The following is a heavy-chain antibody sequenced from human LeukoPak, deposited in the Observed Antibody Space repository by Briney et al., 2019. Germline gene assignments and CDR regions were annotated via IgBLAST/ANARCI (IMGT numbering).Heavy chain of an antibody. J-gene: IGHJ5*02. D-gene: IGHD3-10*01. CDR2: IYYSGST. CDR3: ARHRDYYGSGSFELSNWFDP. Sequence: SETLSLTCTVSGGSISSSSYYWGWIRQPPGKGLEWIGSIYYSGSTYYNPSLNSRVTISVDTSKNQFSLKLSSVTAADTAVYYCARHRDYYGSGSFELSNWFDPWGQGTLVTVSS. CDR1: GGSISSSSYY. V-gene: IGHV4-39*01.